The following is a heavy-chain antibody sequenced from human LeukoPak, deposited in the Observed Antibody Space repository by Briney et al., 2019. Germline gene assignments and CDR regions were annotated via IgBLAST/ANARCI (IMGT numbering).Heavy chain of an antibody. CDR2: ISYDGSNK. V-gene: IGHV3-30-3*01. CDR1: GFTFSSYA. J-gene: IGHJ4*02. CDR3: ARDLISYYYGSGSYYKGRRSFDY. Sequence: GGSLRLSCAASGFTFSSYAMPWVRQAPGKGLEWVAVISYDGSNKYYADSVKGRFTISRDNSKNTLYLQMNSLRAEDTAVYYCARDLISYYYGSGSYYKGRRSFDYWGQGTLVTVSS. D-gene: IGHD3-10*01.